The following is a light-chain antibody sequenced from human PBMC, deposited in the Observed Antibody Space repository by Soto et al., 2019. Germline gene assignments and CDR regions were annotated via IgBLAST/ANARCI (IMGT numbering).Light chain of an antibody. CDR3: QQYNSYSWT. CDR1: QTIGSW. Sequence: DSQMTQSPSTLPGSVGARVTISCRASQTIGSWLAWYQQKPGKAPKLLIYKASTLKSGVPSRFSGSGSGTEFTLTISSLQPDDFATYYCQQYNSYSWTFGQGTKVDIK. J-gene: IGKJ1*01. CDR2: KAS. V-gene: IGKV1-5*03.